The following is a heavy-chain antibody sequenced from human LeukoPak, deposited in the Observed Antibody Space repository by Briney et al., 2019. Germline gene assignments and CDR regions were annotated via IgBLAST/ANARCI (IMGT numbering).Heavy chain of an antibody. CDR1: GFTFSSYA. J-gene: IGHJ4*02. CDR2: ISSSGSTI. V-gene: IGHV3-11*01. CDR3: ATETTRYYYGSGRGY. D-gene: IGHD3-10*01. Sequence: GGSLRLSCAASGFTFSSYAMSWIRQAPGKGLEWVSYISSSGSTIYYADSVKGRFTISRDNAKNSLYLQMNSLRAEDTAVYYCATETTRYYYGSGRGYWGQGTLVTVSS.